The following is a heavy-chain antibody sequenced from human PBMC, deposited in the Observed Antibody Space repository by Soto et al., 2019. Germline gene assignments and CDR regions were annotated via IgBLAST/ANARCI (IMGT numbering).Heavy chain of an antibody. J-gene: IGHJ5*02. CDR1: GGTFSSYA. Sequence: QVQLVQSGAEVKKPGSSVKVSCKASGGTFSSYAISWVRQAPGQGLEWMGGIIPIFGTANYAQKFQGRVTITADETTSTAYRELSSLRSEDTAVYDCARCAVPAICIEEACNWFDPWGQGTLVTVSS. CDR3: ARCAVPAICIEEACNWFDP. D-gene: IGHD2-2*01. V-gene: IGHV1-69*01. CDR2: IIPIFGTA.